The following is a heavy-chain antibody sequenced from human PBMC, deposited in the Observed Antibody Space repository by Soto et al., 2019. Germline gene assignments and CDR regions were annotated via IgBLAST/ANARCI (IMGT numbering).Heavy chain of an antibody. D-gene: IGHD3-22*01. V-gene: IGHV3-7*02. CDR3: VKGEYYYDSSGYYPFDY. CDR2: IKQDGSEK. J-gene: IGHJ4*02. Sequence: GGSLRLSCAASGFTFSSYWMSWVRQAPGKGLEWVANIKQDGSEKYYVDSVKGRFTISRDNSKNTVYLQMSSLRVEDTAVYYCVKGEYYYDSSGYYPFDYWGQGTLVTVSS. CDR1: GFTFSSYW.